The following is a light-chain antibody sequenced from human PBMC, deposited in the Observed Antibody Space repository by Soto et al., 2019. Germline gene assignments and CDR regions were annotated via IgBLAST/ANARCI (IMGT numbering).Light chain of an antibody. CDR3: HQYGSSPLT. CDR1: QSIRSSS. CDR2: GGS. J-gene: IGKJ4*01. V-gene: IGKV3-20*01. Sequence: EMVFTRCPSTLSLYPGERATLSCRASQSIRSSSLAWYQQKPGQAPRLLIYGGSSRATGIPDRFSGGGSGTDFSLTISRLETEDFSVYYCHQYGSSPLTFGGGTKVDIK.